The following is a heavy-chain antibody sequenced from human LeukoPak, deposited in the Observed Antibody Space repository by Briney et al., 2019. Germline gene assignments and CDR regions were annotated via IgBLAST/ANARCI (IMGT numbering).Heavy chain of an antibody. CDR3: ARADYDSSGYYAGN. CDR2: ISSDGGST. D-gene: IGHD3-22*01. J-gene: IGHJ4*02. CDR1: GFTFSSYP. V-gene: IGHV3-64*01. Sequence: GGSLRLSCAASGFTFSSYPMHWVRQAPGKGLEYVSAISSDGGSTYYANSVKGRFTISRDNSKNTVYLQMGSLRAEDMAVYYCARADYDSSGYYAGNWGQGTLVTVSS.